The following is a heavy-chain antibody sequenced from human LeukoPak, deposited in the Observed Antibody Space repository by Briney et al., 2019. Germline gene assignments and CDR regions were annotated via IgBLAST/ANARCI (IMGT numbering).Heavy chain of an antibody. J-gene: IGHJ4*02. CDR1: GGSISSYY. CDR2: IYYSGST. D-gene: IGHD3-22*01. CDR3: ARDNYYYDSSGYYEYFDY. V-gene: IGHV4-59*01. Sequence: PSETLSLTCTVSGGSISSYYWSWIRQPPGKGLEWIGYIYYSGSTDYNPSLKSRVTISVDTSKNQFSLKLGSVTAADTAVYYCARDNYYYDSSGYYEYFDYWGQGTLVTVSS.